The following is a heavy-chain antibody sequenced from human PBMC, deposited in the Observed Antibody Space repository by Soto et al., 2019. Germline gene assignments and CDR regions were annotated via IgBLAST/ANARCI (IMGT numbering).Heavy chain of an antibody. CDR1: GFTFSSYG. CDR2: ISYDGSNK. J-gene: IGHJ3*02. Sequence: QVQLVESGGGVVQPGRSLRLSCAASGFTFSSYGMHWVRQAPGKGLEWVAVISYDGSNKYYADSVKGRFTISRDNSKNSLYLKMNSLRAEDTAVYYCAKLIVSSWGADDAFDIWGQGTMVTVSS. CDR3: AKLIVSSWGADDAFDI. V-gene: IGHV3-30*18. D-gene: IGHD6-13*01.